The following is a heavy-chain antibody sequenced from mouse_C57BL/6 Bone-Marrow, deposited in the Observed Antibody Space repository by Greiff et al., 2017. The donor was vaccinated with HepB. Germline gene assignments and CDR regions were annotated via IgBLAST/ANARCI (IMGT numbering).Heavy chain of an antibody. CDR1: GFNIQDDY. J-gene: IGHJ4*01. Sequence: VHVKPSGAELVRPGASVKLSCTASGFNIQDDYMHWVKQRPEQGLEWIGWIDPGNGDTEYASKFPGQATITANTSSNTAYLQLSSLTSEDTAVYYCTSLYYDYDGPYYYAMDYWGQGTSVTVSS. D-gene: IGHD2-4*01. CDR3: TSLYYDYDGPYYYAMDY. CDR2: IDPGNGDT. V-gene: IGHV14-4*01.